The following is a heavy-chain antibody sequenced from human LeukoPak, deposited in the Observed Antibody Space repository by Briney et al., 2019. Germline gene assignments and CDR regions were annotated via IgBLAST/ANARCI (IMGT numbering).Heavy chain of an antibody. CDR2: ISAYNGNT. CDR1: GYTFTSYG. Sequence: ASVKVSCKASGYTFTSYGISWVRQAPGQGLEWMGWISAYNGNTNYAQRLQGRVTMTTDTSTSAAYMELRSLRSDDTAVYYCARCLMVRGLKDRGFDPWGQGTLVTVSS. CDR3: ARCLMVRGLKDRGFDP. J-gene: IGHJ5*02. D-gene: IGHD3-10*01. V-gene: IGHV1-18*01.